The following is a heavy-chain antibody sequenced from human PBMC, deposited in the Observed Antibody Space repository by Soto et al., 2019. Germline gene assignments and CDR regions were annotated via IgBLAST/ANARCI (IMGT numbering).Heavy chain of an antibody. V-gene: IGHV3-30*18. CDR2: ISYDGSNK. CDR1: GFTFSSYG. Sequence: PGGSLRLSCAASGFTFSSYGMHWVRQAPGKGLEWVAVISYDGSNKYYADSVKGRFTISRDNSKNTLYLQMNSLRAEDTAVYYCAKDRSGGSLDVWGQGTTVTVSS. CDR3: AKDRSGGSLDV. D-gene: IGHD2-15*01. J-gene: IGHJ6*02.